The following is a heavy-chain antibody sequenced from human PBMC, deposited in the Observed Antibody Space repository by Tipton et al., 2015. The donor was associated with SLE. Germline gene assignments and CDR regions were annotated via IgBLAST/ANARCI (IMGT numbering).Heavy chain of an antibody. Sequence: TLSLTCAVDGGSFSAFFWNWIRQSPGKGLEWIGEINQRGSTNYSPSLNNRVTISLDTSKNRVSLILTSVTVADTAVYYCARVLILTGYFDYWGQGRLVTVSS. J-gene: IGHJ4*02. CDR1: GGSFSAFF. D-gene: IGHD3-9*01. CDR2: INQRGST. CDR3: ARVLILTGYFDY. V-gene: IGHV4-34*01.